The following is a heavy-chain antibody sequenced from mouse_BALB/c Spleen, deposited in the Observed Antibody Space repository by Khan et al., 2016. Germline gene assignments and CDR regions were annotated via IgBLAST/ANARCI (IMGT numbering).Heavy chain of an antibody. CDR1: GYSITSDYA. J-gene: IGHJ3*01. CDR3: ARWDYYGYWFAY. V-gene: IGHV3-2*02. D-gene: IGHD1-2*01. Sequence: EVQLQESGPGLVKPSQSLSLTCTVTGYSITSDYAWNWIRQFPGNKLEWMGYISYSGSTSYNPSLKSRISITRDTSKNQFFLQLNSVTTEDTATXYCARWDYYGYWFAYWGQGTLVTVSA. CDR2: ISYSGST.